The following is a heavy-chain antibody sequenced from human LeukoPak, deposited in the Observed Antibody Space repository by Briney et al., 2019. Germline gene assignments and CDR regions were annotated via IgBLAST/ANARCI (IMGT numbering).Heavy chain of an antibody. D-gene: IGHD1-14*01. J-gene: IGHJ6*02. CDR2: IYSGGST. CDR1: GFTVSSNY. V-gene: IGHV3-66*04. CDR3: AKQWRPPAIGMDV. Sequence: QSGGSLRLSCAASGFTVSSNYMSWVRQAPGKGLEWVSVIYSGGSTYYADSVKGRFTISRDNSKNTLYLQMNSLRVEDTAVYYCAKQWRPPAIGMDVWGQGTTVTVSS.